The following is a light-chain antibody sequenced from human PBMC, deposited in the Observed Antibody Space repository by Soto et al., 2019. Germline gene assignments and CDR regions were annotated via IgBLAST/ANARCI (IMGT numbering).Light chain of an antibody. CDR2: GAS. V-gene: IGKV3-15*01. J-gene: IGKJ4*01. CDR3: QQYNNWPKKLT. CDR1: QSVSSN. Sequence: EIVMTQSPATLSVSPGERATLSCRASQSVSSNLAWYQQKPGQAPRLLIYGASTRATGIPARFSGSGSGTEFTLTISSLQSEDFAVYYCQQYNNWPKKLTFGGGTKVELK.